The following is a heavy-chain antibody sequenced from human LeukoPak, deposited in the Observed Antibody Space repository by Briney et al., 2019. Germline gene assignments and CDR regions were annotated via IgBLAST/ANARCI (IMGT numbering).Heavy chain of an antibody. CDR3: AREVSDLYGSYSYFDY. CDR2: INPNSGGT. CDR1: GYTFTGYY. Sequence: ASVKVSCKASGYTFTGYYMHWVRQAPGQGLEWMGWINPNSGGTNYAQKFQGRVTMTRDTSISTAYMELSRLRSDDTAVYYCAREVSDLYGSYSYFDYWGQGTLVTVSS. D-gene: IGHD1-26*01. V-gene: IGHV1-2*02. J-gene: IGHJ4*02.